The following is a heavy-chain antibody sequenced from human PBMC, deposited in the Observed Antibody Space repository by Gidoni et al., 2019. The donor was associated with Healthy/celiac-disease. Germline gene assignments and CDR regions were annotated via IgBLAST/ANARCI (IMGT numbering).Heavy chain of an antibody. V-gene: IGHV4-31*03. CDR1: GGSISSGGYY. CDR3: ARRAYVRGVIYGMDV. D-gene: IGHD3-10*02. CDR2: IYYSGST. Sequence: QVQLQESGPGLVKPSQTLSLTCTVSGGSISSGGYYWSWIRQHPGKGLEWIGYIYYSGSTYYNPALKSRVTISVDTSKNPFSLKLSSVTAADTAVYYCARRAYVRGVIYGMDVWGQGTTVTVSS. J-gene: IGHJ6*02.